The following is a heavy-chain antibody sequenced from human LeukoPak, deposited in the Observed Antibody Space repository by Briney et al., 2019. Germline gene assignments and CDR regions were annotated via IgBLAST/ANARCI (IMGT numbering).Heavy chain of an antibody. CDR3: ARERGGSGSYHHFDY. CDR2: IYYSGST. J-gene: IGHJ4*02. D-gene: IGHD3-10*01. V-gene: IGHV4-59*01. Sequence: SETLSLTCTVSGGSISSYYWSWIRQPPGKGLEGIGYIYYSGSTNYNPSLKSRVTISVDTSKNQFSLKLSSVTAADTAVYYCARERGGSGSYHHFDYWGQGTLVTVSS. CDR1: GGSISSYY.